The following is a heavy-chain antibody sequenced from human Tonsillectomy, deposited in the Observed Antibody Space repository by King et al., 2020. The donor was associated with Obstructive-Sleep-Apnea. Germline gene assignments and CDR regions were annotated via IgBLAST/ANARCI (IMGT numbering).Heavy chain of an antibody. D-gene: IGHD5-12*01. J-gene: IGHJ5*02. V-gene: IGHV3-30*18. CDR1: GFIFSNYG. CDR3: ANGNSGYES. CDR2: IFYDGSKK. Sequence: QVQLVESGGGVVQPGRSLRLSCGASGFIFSNYGMHWVRQAPGKGLEWVALIFYDGSKKYYADSVKGRFSVSRDNSNNTVFLQMNSLRPEDTAVYYCANGNSGYESWGRGTLVTVSS.